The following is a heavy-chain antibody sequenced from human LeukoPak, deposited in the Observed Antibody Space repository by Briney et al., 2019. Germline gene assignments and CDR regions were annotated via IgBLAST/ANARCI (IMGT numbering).Heavy chain of an antibody. CDR1: GGSISSGGYS. CDR3: ARVFGYYDSSGYIFDY. V-gene: IGHV4-31*03. CDR2: IYYSGST. Sequence: SETLSLTCTVSGGSISSGGYSWSWIRQHPGKGLEWIGYIYYSGSTYYNPSLKSRVTISVDTSKNQFSLKPSSVTAADTAVYYCARVFGYYDSSGYIFDYWGQGTLVAVSS. D-gene: IGHD3-22*01. J-gene: IGHJ4*02.